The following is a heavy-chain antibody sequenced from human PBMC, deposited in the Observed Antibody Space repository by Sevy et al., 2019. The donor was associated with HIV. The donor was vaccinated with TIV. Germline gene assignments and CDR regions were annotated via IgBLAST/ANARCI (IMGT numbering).Heavy chain of an antibody. CDR2: ISYDGSNK. CDR1: GFTFSSYA. CDR3: ARDQHDYGGNIRTGWFDP. Sequence: GGSLTLSCAASGFTFSSYAMHWVRQAPGKGLEWVAVISYDGSNKYYADSVKGRFTISRDNSKNTLYLQMNSLRVEDTAVYYCARDQHDYGGNIRTGWFDPWGQGTLVTVSS. V-gene: IGHV3-30-3*01. J-gene: IGHJ5*02. D-gene: IGHD4-17*01.